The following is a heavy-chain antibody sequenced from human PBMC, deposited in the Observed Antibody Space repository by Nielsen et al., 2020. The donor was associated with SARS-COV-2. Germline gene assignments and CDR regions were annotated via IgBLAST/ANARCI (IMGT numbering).Heavy chain of an antibody. CDR3: ARERVGGITIFGVVTRYGMDV. V-gene: IGHV4-30-4*08. CDR1: GGSISSSSYY. Sequence: SETLSLTCTVSGGSISSSSYYWGWIRQPPGKGLEWIGYIYYSGSTYYNPSLKSRVTISVDTSKNQFSLKLSSVTAADTALHYCARERVGGITIFGVVTRYGMDVWGQGTTVTVSS. J-gene: IGHJ6*02. D-gene: IGHD3-3*01. CDR2: IYYSGST.